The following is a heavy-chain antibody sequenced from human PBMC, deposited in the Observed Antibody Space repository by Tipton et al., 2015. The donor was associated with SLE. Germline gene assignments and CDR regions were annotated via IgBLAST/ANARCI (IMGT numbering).Heavy chain of an antibody. CDR1: GGSISSYY. CDR3: ARGNIAAAGTVYFDY. Sequence: TLSLTCTVSGGSISSYYWSWIRQPAGKGLEWIGRIYTSGSTNYNPSLQSRVTMSVDTSKNQFSLKLSSVTAADTAVYYCARGNIAAAGTVYFDYWGQGTLVTVSS. V-gene: IGHV4-4*07. D-gene: IGHD6-13*01. J-gene: IGHJ4*02. CDR2: IYTSGST.